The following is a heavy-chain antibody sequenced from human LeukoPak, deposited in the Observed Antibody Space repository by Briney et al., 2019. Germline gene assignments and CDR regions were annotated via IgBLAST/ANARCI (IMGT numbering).Heavy chain of an antibody. CDR2: ISYDGSNK. CDR1: GFTFSSYG. V-gene: IGHV3-30*18. D-gene: IGHD2-2*01. J-gene: IGHJ4*02. Sequence: PGRSLGLSCAASGFTFSSYGMHWVRQAPGKGLEWVAVISYDGSNKYYADSVKGRFTISRDNSKNTLYLQMNSLRAEDTAVYYCAKDRRCSSTSCAGSMDYWGQGTLVTVSS. CDR3: AKDRRCSSTSCAGSMDY.